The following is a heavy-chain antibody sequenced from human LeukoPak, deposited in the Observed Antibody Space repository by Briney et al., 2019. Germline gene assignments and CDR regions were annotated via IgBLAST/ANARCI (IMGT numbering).Heavy chain of an antibody. CDR2: ISGSGVTA. CDR1: GFTFSSYA. CDR3: AKEAPYCGGDCYGVFDY. Sequence: GGSLRLSCSASGFTFSSYAMHWVRQAPGKGLEWVSGISGSGVTAYYADSVKGRFTISRDSSKNTLYLQMNSLRADDTAVYYCAKEAPYCGGDCYGVFDYWGQGNLVTVSS. J-gene: IGHJ4*02. D-gene: IGHD2-21*02. V-gene: IGHV3-23*01.